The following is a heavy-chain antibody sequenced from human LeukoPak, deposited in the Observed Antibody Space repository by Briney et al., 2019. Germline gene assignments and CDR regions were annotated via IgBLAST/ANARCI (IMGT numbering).Heavy chain of an antibody. D-gene: IGHD4-17*01. CDR1: GFTFSSYE. J-gene: IGHJ4*02. V-gene: IGHV3-21*05. CDR2: ISSSSSYI. CDR3: ARDDYGDYEDFDY. Sequence: GGSLRLSCAAPGFTFSSYEMNWVRQAPGKGLEWVSYISSSSSYIYYADSVKGRFTISRDNAKNSLYLQMNSLRAEDTAVYYCARDDYGDYEDFDYWGQGTLVTVSS.